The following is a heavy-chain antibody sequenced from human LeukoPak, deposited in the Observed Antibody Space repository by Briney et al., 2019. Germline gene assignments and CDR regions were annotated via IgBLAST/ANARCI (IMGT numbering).Heavy chain of an antibody. Sequence: TSETLSLTCTVSGGSISSGGYYWSWIRQHPGKGLEWIGYIYYSGSTNYNPSLKSRVTISVDTSKNQFSLKLSSVTAADTAVYYCAREFGRGEALDYWGQGTLVTVSS. CDR1: GGSISSGGYY. CDR2: IYYSGST. D-gene: IGHD3/OR15-3a*01. CDR3: AREFGRGEALDY. V-gene: IGHV4-61*08. J-gene: IGHJ4*02.